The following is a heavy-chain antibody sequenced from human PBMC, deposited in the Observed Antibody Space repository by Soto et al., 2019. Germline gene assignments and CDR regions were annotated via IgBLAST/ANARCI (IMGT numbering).Heavy chain of an antibody. CDR1: GFTFSSYS. V-gene: IGHV3-21*01. CDR3: ARDGYNGGGYDSYYYYYYGMDV. D-gene: IGHD5-12*01. CDR2: ISSSSSYI. J-gene: IGHJ6*02. Sequence: PGGSLRLSCAASGFTFSSYSMNWVRQAPGKGLEWVSSISSSSSYIYYADSVKGRFTISRDNAKNSLYLQMNSLRAEDTAVYYCARDGYNGGGYDSYYYYYYGMDVWGQGTTVTVSS.